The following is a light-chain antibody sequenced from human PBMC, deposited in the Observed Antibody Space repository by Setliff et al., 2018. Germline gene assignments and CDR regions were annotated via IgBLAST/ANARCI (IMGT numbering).Light chain of an antibody. J-gene: IGLJ1*01. CDR1: SGDVGGYDY. CDR2: DVS. V-gene: IGLV2-14*01. CDR3: GSYTSINTLLYI. Sequence: LTQPASVSGSPGQSVTISCTGTSGDVGGYDYVSWYQQHPGKAPKLMIYDVSNRPSGVSNRFSGSKSGNTASLTISGLQAEDEADYYCGSYTSINTLLYIVGTGTKVTVL.